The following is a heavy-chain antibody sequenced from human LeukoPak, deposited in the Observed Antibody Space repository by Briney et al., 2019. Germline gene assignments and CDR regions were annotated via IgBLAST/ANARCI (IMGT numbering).Heavy chain of an antibody. V-gene: IGHV3-30*04. J-gene: IGHJ6*02. Sequence: GGSLRLSCAASGFTFSSYAMRWVRQAPGEGLGWVAVISYDGSNKYYADSVKGRFTISRDNSKNTLYLQMNSLRAEDAAVYYCARDLANYYDRGFYYYYGMDVWGQGTTVTVSS. CDR3: ARDLANYYDRGFYYYYGMDV. D-gene: IGHD3-10*02. CDR1: GFTFSSYA. CDR2: ISYDGSNK.